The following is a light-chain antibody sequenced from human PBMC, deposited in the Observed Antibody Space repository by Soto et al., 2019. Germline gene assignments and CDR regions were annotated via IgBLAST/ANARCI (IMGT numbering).Light chain of an antibody. CDR1: SSDVGVSNL. V-gene: IGLV2-14*01. CDR3: SSYTTTNTVL. Sequence: QYVLTQPASVSGSPGQSITISCTGSSSDVGVSNLVSWYQQQPNKAPKLLISDVNHRPSGVSIRFSGSKSGNTASLTISGLQAEDEADYYCSSYTTTNTVLFGGGTKVTVL. J-gene: IGLJ2*01. CDR2: DVN.